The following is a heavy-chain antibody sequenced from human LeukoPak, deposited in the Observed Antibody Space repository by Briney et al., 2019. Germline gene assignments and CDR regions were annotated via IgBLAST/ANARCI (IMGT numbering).Heavy chain of an antibody. J-gene: IGHJ4*02. V-gene: IGHV3-48*04. Sequence: SGGSLRLSCAASGLTFSNYSMNWVRQAPGKGLEWVSYITSSSTVYYAGSVKGRFTISRDNAKNSLFLQMNSLRAEDTAVYYCARDYCSGPKCYFIDYWGQGALVTVSS. CDR3: ARDYCSGPKCYFIDY. D-gene: IGHD2-15*01. CDR2: ITSSSTV. CDR1: GLTFSNYS.